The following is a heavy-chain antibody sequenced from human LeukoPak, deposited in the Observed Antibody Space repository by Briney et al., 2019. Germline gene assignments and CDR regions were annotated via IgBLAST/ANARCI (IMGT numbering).Heavy chain of an antibody. CDR2: ISYDGSNK. Sequence: PGGSLRLSCAASGFTFSSYGMHWVRQAPGKGLEWVAVISYDGSNKYYADSVKGRFTISRDNSKNTLYLQMNSLRAEDTAVYYCAKDFVRGFGDHRDSNYYYYYYMDVWGKGTTVTVSS. V-gene: IGHV3-30*18. CDR1: GFTFSSYG. CDR3: AKDFVRGFGDHRDSNYYYYYYMDV. J-gene: IGHJ6*03. D-gene: IGHD3-10*01.